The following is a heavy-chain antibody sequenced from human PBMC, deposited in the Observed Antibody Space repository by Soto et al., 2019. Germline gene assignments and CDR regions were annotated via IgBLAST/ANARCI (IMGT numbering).Heavy chain of an antibody. CDR2: IKPDGGAT. J-gene: IGHJ4*02. Sequence: GGSLRLSCATSDFTFRNSWINWVRQAPGKGLEWVANIKPDGGATNYVDSVKGRFTISRDNVRNSASLQMNSLRVKDTAVYFCFGGNGGHQWGQGTLVTVSS. CDR3: FGGNGGHQ. CDR1: DFTFRNSW. D-gene: IGHD3-16*01. V-gene: IGHV3-7*03.